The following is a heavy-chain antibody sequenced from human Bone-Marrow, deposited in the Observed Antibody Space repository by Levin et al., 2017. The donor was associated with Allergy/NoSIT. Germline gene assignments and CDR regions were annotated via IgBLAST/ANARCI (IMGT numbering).Heavy chain of an antibody. CDR2: ILPIFGAP. CDR1: GDTFTSYP. Sequence: SVKVSCKTSGDTFTSYPFSWVRQAHGQGLEWIGGILPIFGAPKYAQKFQGRLTIVADTSTSTMYMELSSLRSEDTAVYYCTTDPAGFWGQGTLVTVSS. V-gene: IGHV1-69*06. J-gene: IGHJ4*02. CDR3: TTDPAGF.